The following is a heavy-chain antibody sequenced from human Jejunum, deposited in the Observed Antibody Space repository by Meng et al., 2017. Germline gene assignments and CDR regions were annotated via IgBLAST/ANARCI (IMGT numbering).Heavy chain of an antibody. CDR2: IYYNGST. V-gene: IGHV4-39*07. Sequence: SETLSLTCTVSGGSITSRTYYWGWIRQPPGKGLEWIGSIYYNGSTYYSPSLESRVTISVDTSKTQFSLTLISVTAADTAVYYCATMNWGSGYWGQGTVVTVSS. CDR1: GGSITSRTYY. CDR3: ATMNWGSGY. D-gene: IGHD7-27*01. J-gene: IGHJ4*02.